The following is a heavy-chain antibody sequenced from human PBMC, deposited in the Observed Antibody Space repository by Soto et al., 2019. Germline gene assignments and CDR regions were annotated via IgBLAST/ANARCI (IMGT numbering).Heavy chain of an antibody. J-gene: IGHJ1*01. CDR2: INWNGGST. CDR1: GFTFDDYG. CDR3: GRKKIGVFYFYGDHRGFYSF. D-gene: IGHD3-22*01. Sequence: GGSLRLSCAASGFTFDDYGMSWVRQAPGKGLEWVSGINWNGGSTGYADSVKGRFTISRDNAKNSLYLQMNSLRAEDTALYHCGRKKIGVFYFYGDHRGFYSFGARGT. V-gene: IGHV3-20*01.